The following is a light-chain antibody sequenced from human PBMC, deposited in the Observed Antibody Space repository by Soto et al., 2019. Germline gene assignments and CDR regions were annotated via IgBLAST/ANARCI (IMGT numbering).Light chain of an antibody. CDR1: QSVSSNY. CDR2: GAS. Sequence: EIVLTQSPGTLSLSPGERATLSCRASQSVSSNYLAWYQQKPGQAPRLLIYGASSRATGIPDRFSGSGSGTDFTLTISRLEPEDFAVDYCQQYGSSPFTFGGGTEVEIK. CDR3: QQYGSSPFT. V-gene: IGKV3-20*01. J-gene: IGKJ4*01.